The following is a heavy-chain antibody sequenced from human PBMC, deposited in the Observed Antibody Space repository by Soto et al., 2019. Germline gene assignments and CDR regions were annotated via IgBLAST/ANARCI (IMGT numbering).Heavy chain of an antibody. CDR2: ISSSSIYK. Sequence: PGGSLRLSCAASGFTFSSYSINWVRQAPWKGLEWVSSISSSSIYKYYADSVKGRFTISSENATNSLYLQMNSLRAEDTAVYYCARARDRPSDGFDIWGHGTMVTVSS. CDR1: GFTFSSYS. V-gene: IGHV3-21*01. CDR3: ARARDRPSDGFDI. J-gene: IGHJ3*02.